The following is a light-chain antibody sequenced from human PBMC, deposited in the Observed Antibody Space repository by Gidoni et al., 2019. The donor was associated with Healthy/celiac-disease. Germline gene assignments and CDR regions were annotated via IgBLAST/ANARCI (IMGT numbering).Light chain of an antibody. CDR3: QQYYSTPT. CDR2: WAS. J-gene: IGKJ1*01. CDR1: QSVLYSSNNKNC. V-gene: IGKV4-1*01. Sequence: DIVMTQAPDSLAVSLGERATINCKSSQSVLYSSNNKNCLALYQQKPGQTPKLLIYWASTRESGVPDRFSGRGSGTDFTLTISSLEAEAVAVYYCQQYYSTPTFGQGTKVEIK.